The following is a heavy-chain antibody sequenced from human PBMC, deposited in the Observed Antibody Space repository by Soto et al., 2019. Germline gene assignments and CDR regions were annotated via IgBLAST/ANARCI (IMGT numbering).Heavy chain of an antibody. CDR3: ARSGIAAAGPRPYYYYYGMDV. CDR1: GFTFSSYE. J-gene: IGHJ6*02. CDR2: ISSSGSTI. D-gene: IGHD6-13*01. Sequence: LRLSCAASGFTFSSYEMNWVRQAPGKGLEWVSYISSSGSTIYYADSVKGRFTISRDNAKNSLYLQMNSLRAEDTAVYYCARSGIAAAGPRPYYYYYGMDVWGQGTTVTVSS. V-gene: IGHV3-48*03.